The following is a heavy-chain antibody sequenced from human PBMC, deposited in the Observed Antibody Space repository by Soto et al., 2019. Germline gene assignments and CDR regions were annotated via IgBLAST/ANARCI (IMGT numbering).Heavy chain of an antibody. D-gene: IGHD3-3*01. J-gene: IGHJ4*02. V-gene: IGHV4-34*01. CDR3: ARGREIFGAVTPFEY. CDR1: GAPFSGYY. Sequence: SETLSLTCAVYGAPFSGYYWTWIRQPPGKGLEWIGEINHTGSTKYNPSLKSRVTISLDTSKNQFSLSLRSVNAADTAVYYCARGREIFGAVTPFEYWGQGTQVTVSS. CDR2: INHTGST.